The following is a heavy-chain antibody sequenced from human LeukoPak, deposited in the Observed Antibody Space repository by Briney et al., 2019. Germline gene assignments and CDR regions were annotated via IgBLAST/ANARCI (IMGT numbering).Heavy chain of an antibody. D-gene: IGHD3-3*01. CDR3: ASLTRDYDFWSGYYSTDSHAFDI. J-gene: IGHJ3*02. Sequence: RGSLRLSCAASGFIFNNYAMHWVRQAPGKGLEWVAIISFDGTKQFYADSVKGRFSISRDNAKNSLYLQMNSLRAEDTAVYYCASLTRDYDFWSGYYSTDSHAFDIWGQGTMVTVSS. CDR2: ISFDGTKQ. CDR1: GFIFNNYA. V-gene: IGHV3-30-3*01.